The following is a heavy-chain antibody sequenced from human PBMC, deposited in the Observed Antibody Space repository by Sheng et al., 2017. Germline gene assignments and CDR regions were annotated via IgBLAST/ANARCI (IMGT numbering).Heavy chain of an antibody. J-gene: IGHJ6*03. CDR1: GFTFSSYE. CDR3: ARVSGYYDFWSGSFHYYYMDV. CDR2: ISSSGSTI. V-gene: IGHV3-48*03. D-gene: IGHD3-3*01. Sequence: EVQLVESGGGLVQPGGSLRLSCAASGFTFSSYEMNWVRQAPGKGLEWVSYISSSGSTIYYADSVKGRFTISRDNAKNSLYLQMNSLRAEDTAVYYCARVSGYYDFWSGSFHYYYMDVWGQGTTVTVSS.